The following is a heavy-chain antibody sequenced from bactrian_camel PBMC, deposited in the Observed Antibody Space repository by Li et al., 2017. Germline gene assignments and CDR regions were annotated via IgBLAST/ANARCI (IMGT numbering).Heavy chain of an antibody. V-gene: IGHV3S54*01. D-gene: IGHD3*01. J-gene: IGHJ4*01. CDR1: GYEYSIQC. CDR3: AADLRGGPRCYDRVRGGMLD. Sequence: HVQLVESGGGSVQAGGSLRLSCSASGYEYSIQCMAWYRQVSGKEREGIAASAIGLAYRYLGDSVKGRFDVIRDSASNTLYLQMNDLRPGDTAMYYCAADLRGGPRCYDRVRGGMLDYGGRGPRSPSP. CDR2: SAIGLAYR.